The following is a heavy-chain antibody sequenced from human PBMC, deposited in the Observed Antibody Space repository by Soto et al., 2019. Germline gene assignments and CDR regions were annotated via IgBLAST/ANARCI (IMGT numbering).Heavy chain of an antibody. CDR2: IYYSGST. Sequence: SETLSLTCTVSGGSISSYYWSWIRQPPGKGLEWIGYIYYSGSTNYNPSLKSRVTISVDTSKNQFSLKLSSVTAADTAVYYCARQILLRQPYNWFDPWGQGTLVTVSS. V-gene: IGHV4-59*08. J-gene: IGHJ5*02. CDR3: ARQILLRQPYNWFDP. D-gene: IGHD2-15*01. CDR1: GGSISSYY.